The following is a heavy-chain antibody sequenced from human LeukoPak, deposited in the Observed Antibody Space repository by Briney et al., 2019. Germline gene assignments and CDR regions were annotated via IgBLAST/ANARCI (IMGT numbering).Heavy chain of an antibody. D-gene: IGHD3-22*01. CDR3: AKVGDSSGYYYYFDY. V-gene: IGHV3-9*01. J-gene: IGHJ4*02. CDR1: GFTFDDYA. CDR2: ISWNSVSI. Sequence: PGRSLRLSCAASGFTFDDYAMHWVRQAPGKGLEWVSGISWNSVSIGYADSVKGRFTISRDNAKNSLYLQMNSLRAEDTAFYYCAKVGDSSGYYYYFDYWGQGTLSPSPQ.